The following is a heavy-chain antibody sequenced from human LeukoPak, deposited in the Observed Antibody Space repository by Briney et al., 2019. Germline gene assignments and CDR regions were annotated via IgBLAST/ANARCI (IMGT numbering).Heavy chain of an antibody. CDR3: AKDLPDRYSLEY. J-gene: IGHJ4*02. D-gene: IGHD2-15*01. CDR1: GFTFSRYG. V-gene: IGHV3-30*02. Sequence: PGGSLRLSCAASGFTFSRYGMHWVRQAPGKGLEWVAFTNYDGSDRCYADSVKGRFTVSRDNPKNTLYLQMNSLRTEDTAVYYCAKDLPDRYSLEYWGQGTMVTVPS. CDR2: TNYDGSDR.